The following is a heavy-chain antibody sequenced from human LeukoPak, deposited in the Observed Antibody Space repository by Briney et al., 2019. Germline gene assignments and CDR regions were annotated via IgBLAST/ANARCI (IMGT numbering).Heavy chain of an antibody. J-gene: IGHJ4*02. D-gene: IGHD3-22*01. CDR2: TRNKANSYTT. CDR1: GFTFSSYW. CDR3: TRLSDDSRGYYFNYVFDY. V-gene: IGHV3-72*01. Sequence: PGGSLRLSCAASGFTFSSYWMSWVRQAPGKGLEWVGRTRNKANSYTTEYAASVKGRFTISRDDSKSTAYLQMNSLNTEDTAVYYCTRLSDDSRGYYFNYVFDYWGRGTLVTVSS.